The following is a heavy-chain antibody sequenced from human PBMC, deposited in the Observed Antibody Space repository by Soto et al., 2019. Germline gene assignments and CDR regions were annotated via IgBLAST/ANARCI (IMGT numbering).Heavy chain of an antibody. V-gene: IGHV3-30-3*01. CDR1: GFTFSSYA. CDR3: AKENEMDV. Sequence: PGGSLRLSGAASGFTFSSYAIHGVRQAPGKGLGGVAVISYDRSNKYYADSVKGRFTISRDNSKNTLYLQRTSWRAEDTAGYYCAKENEMDVWGQGTTVTVSS. CDR2: ISYDRSNK. J-gene: IGHJ6*02.